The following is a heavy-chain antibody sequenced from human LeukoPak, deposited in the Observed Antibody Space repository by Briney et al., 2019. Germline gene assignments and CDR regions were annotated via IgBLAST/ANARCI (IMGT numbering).Heavy chain of an antibody. CDR3: ARSVGGDFDY. J-gene: IGHJ4*02. CDR2: IYYSGST. CDR1: GGSISSYY. Sequence: SETLSLTCTVSGGSISSYYWSWIRQPPGTGLEWIGYIYYSGSTNYNPSLKSRVTISVDTSKNQFSLKLSSVTAADTAVYYCARSVGGDFDYWGQGTLVTVSS. D-gene: IGHD4-23*01. V-gene: IGHV4-59*01.